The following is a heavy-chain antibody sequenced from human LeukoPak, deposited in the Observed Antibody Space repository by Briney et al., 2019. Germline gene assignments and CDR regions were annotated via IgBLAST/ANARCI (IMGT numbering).Heavy chain of an antibody. J-gene: IGHJ5*02. V-gene: IGHV4-34*01. CDR1: GGSFRGYY. D-gene: IGHD1-1*01. CDR2: INHSGST. Sequence: SETLSLTCDVYGGSFRGYYWSWIRQPPGKGLEWPGEINHSGSTNCNPSLKSRVTISVDTSKNQFSLKRSSGTAADTAVYYCARGRRSSTGTLSWFDPWGQGTLVTVSS. CDR3: ARGRRSSTGTLSWFDP.